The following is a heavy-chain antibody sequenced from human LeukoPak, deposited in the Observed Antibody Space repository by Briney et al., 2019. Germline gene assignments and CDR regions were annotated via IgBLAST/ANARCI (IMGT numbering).Heavy chain of an antibody. V-gene: IGHV3-33*01. CDR1: GFTFSSYG. CDR2: IWYDGSNK. Sequence: PGGSLRLSCAASGFTFSSYGMRWVRQAPGKGLEWVAVIWYDGSNKYYADSVKGRFTISRDNSKNTLYLQMNSLRAEDTAVYYFASMTTVTTSYYFDYWGQGTLVTVSS. CDR3: ASMTTVTTSYYFDY. D-gene: IGHD4-17*01. J-gene: IGHJ4*02.